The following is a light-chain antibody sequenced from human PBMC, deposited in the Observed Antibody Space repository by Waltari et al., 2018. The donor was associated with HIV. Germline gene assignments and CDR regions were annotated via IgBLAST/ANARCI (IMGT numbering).Light chain of an antibody. Sequence: QSALTQPPSASGSPGQSVTLSCPGNSRDVGGYNTVSWYQQHPGKAPKLMIYEVTKRPSGVPDRFSGSKSGNTASLTVSGLQAEDEADYYCSSYAGSNNLLFGGGTKLTVL. CDR1: SRDVGGYNT. V-gene: IGLV2-8*01. CDR2: EVT. CDR3: SSYAGSNNLL. J-gene: IGLJ2*01.